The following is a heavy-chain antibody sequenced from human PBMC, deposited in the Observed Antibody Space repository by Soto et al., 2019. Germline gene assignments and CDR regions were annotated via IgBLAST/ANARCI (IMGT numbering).Heavy chain of an antibody. D-gene: IGHD6-13*01. V-gene: IGHV3-7*01. CDR1: GFTFSRYW. CDR3: ARGTIAAAGTDY. Sequence: GGSLRLSCAASGFTFSRYWMNWVRQAPGRGLEWVANINEDGSERYYVDSVEGRFTISRDNAKNSLYLQMNSLGVEDTAVYYCARGTIAAAGTDYWGQGTLVTVSS. J-gene: IGHJ4*02. CDR2: INEDGSER.